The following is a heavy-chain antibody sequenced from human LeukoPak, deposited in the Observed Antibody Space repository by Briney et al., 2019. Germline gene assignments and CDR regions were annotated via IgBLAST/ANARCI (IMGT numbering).Heavy chain of an antibody. CDR1: GFTFSSYT. CDR3: ARVANLGAGSFDH. J-gene: IGHJ4*02. D-gene: IGHD1-26*01. V-gene: IGHV3-21*01. CDR2: ISNSSSYI. Sequence: SGGSLRLSCAASGFTFSSYTMNWVRQAPGKGLEWVSSISNSSSYIYYADSVKGRFTISRDNAKNSLYLQMNSLRAEDTAVYYCARVANLGAGSFDHWGQGTLVTVSS.